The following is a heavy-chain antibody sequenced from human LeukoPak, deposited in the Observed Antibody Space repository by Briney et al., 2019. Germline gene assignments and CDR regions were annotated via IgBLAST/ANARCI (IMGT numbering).Heavy chain of an antibody. V-gene: IGHV3-48*01. J-gene: IGHJ6*03. D-gene: IGHD5-24*01. CDR2: ISSSSSTI. CDR3: ARGGLQDDYYYYYYMDV. Sequence: GGSLRLSCAASGFTFSSYSMNWVRQAPGKGLEWVSYISSSSSTIYYADSVKGRFTISRDNSKNTLYLQMNSLRAEDTAVYYCARGGLQDDYYYYYYMDVWGKGTTVTVSS. CDR1: GFTFSSYS.